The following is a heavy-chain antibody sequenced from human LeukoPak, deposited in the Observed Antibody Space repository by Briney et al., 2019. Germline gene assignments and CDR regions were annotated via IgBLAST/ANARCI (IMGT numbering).Heavy chain of an antibody. CDR2: MNPNSGNT. CDR3: VIDSSSWYNYFDP. V-gene: IGHV1-8*01. J-gene: IGHJ5*02. D-gene: IGHD6-13*01. Sequence: GASVKVSCKASGYTFTSYDIHWVRQATGQGLEWMGWMNPNSGNTGYAQKFQGRVTMTRNTSISTAYMELSSLRSEDTAVHYCVIDSSSWYNYFDPWGQGTLVTVSS. CDR1: GYTFTSYD.